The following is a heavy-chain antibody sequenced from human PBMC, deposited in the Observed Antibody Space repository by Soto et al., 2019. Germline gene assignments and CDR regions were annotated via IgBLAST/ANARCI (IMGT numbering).Heavy chain of an antibody. V-gene: IGHV5-51*01. CDR1: GYSFTTYW. CDR3: ARHVDASPFDS. D-gene: IGHD2-15*01. J-gene: IGHJ4*02. Sequence: GESRKISCKASGYSFTTYWIGWVRQMPGKGLEWMGVIYPADSDTAYSPSFQGHVTISADKSINTAYLQWTSLKASDTAIYYCARHVDASPFDSWGQASLFTFSS. CDR2: IYPADSDT.